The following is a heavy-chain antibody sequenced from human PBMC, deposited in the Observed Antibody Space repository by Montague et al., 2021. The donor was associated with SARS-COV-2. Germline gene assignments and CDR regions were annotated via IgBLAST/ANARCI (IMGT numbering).Heavy chain of an antibody. J-gene: IGHJ5*02. CDR1: GFNFSDYY. Sequence: SLRLSCAASGFNFSDYYITWVRQAPGKGLEWVAYISSSTTYTNYADSLKGRFTISRDNTKKSVYLQMNRLRAEDTGVYYCAREGHLATRPGWSNWFDPWGQGTLVTVYS. D-gene: IGHD6-6*01. V-gene: IGHV3-11*06. CDR2: ISSSTTYT. CDR3: AREGHLATRPGWSNWFDP.